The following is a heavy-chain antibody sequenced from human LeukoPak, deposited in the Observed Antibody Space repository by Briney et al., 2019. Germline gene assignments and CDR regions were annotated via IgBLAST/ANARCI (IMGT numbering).Heavy chain of an antibody. V-gene: IGHV4-39*01. Sequence: PSETLSLTCTVSGGSIRSSDYYGGWIRQPPGEGLEWIGSIYNSGSTYYNPSLKSRVTISVVTSKNQFSLKLSSVTAADTAVYYCATPPPSGGAAFDYWGQGTLVTVSS. CDR2: IYNSGST. J-gene: IGHJ4*02. CDR3: ATPPPSGGAAFDY. CDR1: GGSIRSSDYY. D-gene: IGHD3-10*01.